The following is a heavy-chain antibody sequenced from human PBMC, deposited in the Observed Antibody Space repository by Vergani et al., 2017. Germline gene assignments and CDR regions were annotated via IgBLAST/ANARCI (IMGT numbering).Heavy chain of an antibody. D-gene: IGHD2-21*01. J-gene: IGHJ5*02. CDR2: MNPDSGNT. V-gene: IGHV1-8*01. CDR3: ARGPSRIFTSEPYSLDR. CDR1: GYTFTSYD. Sequence: QVQLVQSGAEVKEPGASVKVSCTTSGYTFTSYDINWVRQAAGQGLEWMGWMNPDSGNTGFALKFQGRVTMTRDSSISTAYMELSSLGSEDTALYYCARGPSRIFTSEPYSLDRWGLGTLVTVSS.